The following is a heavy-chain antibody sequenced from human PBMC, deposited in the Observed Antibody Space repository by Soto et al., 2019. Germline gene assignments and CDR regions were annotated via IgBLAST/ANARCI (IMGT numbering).Heavy chain of an antibody. CDR2: ISGSGGST. CDR3: AKGREYYYDSSGPFDY. V-gene: IGHV3-23*01. J-gene: IGHJ4*02. D-gene: IGHD3-22*01. Sequence: EVQLLESGGGLVQPGGSLRLSCAASGFTFSSYAMSWVRQAPGKGLEWVSAISGSGGSTYYADSVKGRFTISGDNSKNTLYLQMNSLRAEDTAVYYCAKGREYYYDSSGPFDYWGQGTLVTVSS. CDR1: GFTFSSYA.